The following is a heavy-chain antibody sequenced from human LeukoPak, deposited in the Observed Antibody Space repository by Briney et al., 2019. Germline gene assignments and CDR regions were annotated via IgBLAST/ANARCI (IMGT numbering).Heavy chain of an antibody. D-gene: IGHD6-6*01. CDR3: ARQGYSSSAGSQVFYGLDV. CDR1: GGSISSRSYY. V-gene: IGHV4-39*01. CDR2: IYYSGST. J-gene: IGHJ6*02. Sequence: SETLSLTCTVSGGSISSRSYYWGWIRQPPGKGLEWIGSIYYSGSTHYNPSLKSRVTISVDTSKNQFSLKLRFVTAADTAVYYCARQGYSSSAGSQVFYGLDVWGQGTTVTVSS.